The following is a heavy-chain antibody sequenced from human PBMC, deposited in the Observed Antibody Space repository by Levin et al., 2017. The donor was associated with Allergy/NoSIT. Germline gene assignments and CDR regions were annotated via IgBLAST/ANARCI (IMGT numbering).Heavy chain of an antibody. CDR1: GFIFNKNT. V-gene: IGHV3-64D*06. J-gene: IGHJ4*02. CDR2: ISNNGGRT. D-gene: IGHD4-17*01. Sequence: PGGSLRLSCSASGFIFNKNTMQWVRQAPGKGPQHVSAISNNGGRTYYTDSVKGRFTISRDNSKNTLYLQMSSLRPEDTAMYYCVKNGDYGELGYWGQGTLVTVSS. CDR3: VKNGDYGELGY.